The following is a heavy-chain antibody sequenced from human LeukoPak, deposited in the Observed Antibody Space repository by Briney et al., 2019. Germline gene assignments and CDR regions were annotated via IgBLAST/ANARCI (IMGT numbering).Heavy chain of an antibody. J-gene: IGHJ5*01. CDR2: IYFSGST. D-gene: IGHD3-10*01. CDR3: ARVGPYYGSGSFDF. Sequence: SETLSLTCTVSGDSFTSNYWGYIRQPPGKGLEWIGCIYFSGSTNYNPSLKSRVTISTDTSKNQFSLKLTSMTAADTAVYYCARVGPYYGSGSFDFWGQGTLVTVSS. V-gene: IGHV4-59*01. CDR1: GDSFTSNY.